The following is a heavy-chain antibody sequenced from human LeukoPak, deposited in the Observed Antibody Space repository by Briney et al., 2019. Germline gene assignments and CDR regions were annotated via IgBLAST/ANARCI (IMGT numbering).Heavy chain of an antibody. CDR3: ARGGGYSSSWPFGY. CDR2: IYTSGST. D-gene: IGHD6-13*01. Sequence: PSETLSLTCTVSGGSISSYYWSWIRQPAGKGLEWIGRIYTSGSTNYNPSLKSRVTISVDTSKNQFSLKLTSVTAADTAVYYCARGGGYSSSWPFGYWGQGTLVTVSS. J-gene: IGHJ4*02. V-gene: IGHV4-4*07. CDR1: GGSISSYY.